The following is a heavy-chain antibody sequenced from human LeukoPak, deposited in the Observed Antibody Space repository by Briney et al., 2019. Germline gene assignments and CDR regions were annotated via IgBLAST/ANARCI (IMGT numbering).Heavy chain of an antibody. V-gene: IGHV5-51*01. D-gene: IGHD3-22*01. CDR2: IYPGDSDT. CDR3: ARESSGYSNPYFDY. CDR1: GYSFTAYW. J-gene: IGHJ4*02. Sequence: GESLKISCKGSGYSFTAYWIGWVRQMPGKGLEWMGIIYPGDSDTRYSPSFQGQVTISAGKSINTAYLQWSSLKASDTAMYYCARESSGYSNPYFDYWGQGTLVTVSS.